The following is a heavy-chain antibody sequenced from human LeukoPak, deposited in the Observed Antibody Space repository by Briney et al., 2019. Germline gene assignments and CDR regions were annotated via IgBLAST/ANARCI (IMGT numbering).Heavy chain of an antibody. J-gene: IGHJ5*02. CDR3: ATQNPPGSGYYDTYNWFDP. V-gene: IGHV3-43*02. Sequence: GGSLRLSCTVSGFTFDDYVMHWVRQAPGKGLEWVSLISGDGSGTYYADSVKGRFTISRDNSKNSLFLHMSGLRAEDTALYYCATQNPPGSGYYDTYNWFDPWGQGTLVTVAS. CDR2: ISGDGSGT. D-gene: IGHD5-12*01. CDR1: GFTFDDYV.